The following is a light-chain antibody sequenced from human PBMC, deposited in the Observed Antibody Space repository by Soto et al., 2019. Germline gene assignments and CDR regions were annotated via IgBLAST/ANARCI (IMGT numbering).Light chain of an antibody. J-gene: IGLJ2*01. Sequence: QSVLTQPPSASGSPGQSVTISCTGTSSDVGGYDHVCWYQQHPGKAPKLIIYDVSRRPSGVPARFSGSKSGSTASLTVSGLQAEDEADYYCTSYGGSDTVVFGGGTKVTVL. CDR3: TSYGGSDTVV. V-gene: IGLV2-8*01. CDR2: DVS. CDR1: SSDVGGYDH.